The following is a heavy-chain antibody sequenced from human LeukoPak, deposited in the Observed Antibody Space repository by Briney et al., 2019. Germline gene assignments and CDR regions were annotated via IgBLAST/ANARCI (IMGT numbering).Heavy chain of an antibody. CDR1: GFGFSSWE. Sequence: GGSLTLTFPACGFGFSSWERDSVRQAAGSGLVWVSRINSDGSSTSYADSVKGRFTISRDNAKNTLYLQMNGLSAEDTAVYYCARGYGSGSYHDAFDIWGQGTMVTVSS. V-gene: IGHV3-74*01. CDR3: ARGYGSGSYHDAFDI. J-gene: IGHJ3*02. CDR2: INSDGSST. D-gene: IGHD3-10*01.